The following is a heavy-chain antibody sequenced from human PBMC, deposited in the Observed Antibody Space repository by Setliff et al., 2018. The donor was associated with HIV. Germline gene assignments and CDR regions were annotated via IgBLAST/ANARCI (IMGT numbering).Heavy chain of an antibody. CDR1: GVTFSSSA. Sequence: GASVKVSCKVSGVTFSSSAISWVRQAPGQGLEWMGRIIPNSAGTNYAQKFQGRVTMTRDTSISTAYMELSRLRSDDTAVYYCATKVYCTNGVCLDAFDIWGQGTLVTVSS. CDR3: ATKVYCTNGVCLDAFDI. J-gene: IGHJ4*02. D-gene: IGHD2-8*01. V-gene: IGHV1-2*06. CDR2: IIPNSAGT.